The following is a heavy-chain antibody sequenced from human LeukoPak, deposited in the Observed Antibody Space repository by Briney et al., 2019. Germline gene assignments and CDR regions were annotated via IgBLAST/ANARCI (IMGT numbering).Heavy chain of an antibody. CDR3: AREVLGELSLGFRYFDY. CDR2: IWYDGSNK. V-gene: IGHV3-33*01. J-gene: IGHJ4*02. D-gene: IGHD3-16*02. Sequence: GSLRLPCAASGFTFSSYGMHWVRQAPGKGLEWVAVIWYDGSNKYYADSVKGRFTISRDNSKNTLYLQMNSLRAEDTAVYYCAREVLGELSLGFRYFDYWGQGTLVTVSS. CDR1: GFTFSSYG.